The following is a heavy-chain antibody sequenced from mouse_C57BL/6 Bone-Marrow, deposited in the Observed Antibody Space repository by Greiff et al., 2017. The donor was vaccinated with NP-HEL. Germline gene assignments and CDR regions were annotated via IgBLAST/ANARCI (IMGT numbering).Heavy chain of an antibody. CDR2: IDPEDGET. J-gene: IGHJ4*01. D-gene: IGHD3-2*02. Sequence: VQLQQSGAELVKPGASVKLSCTASGFNFKDYYMHWVKQRPEQGLEWIGRIDPEDGETKYAPKFQGKATITADTSSNTAYLQISSLTSEDTAVYYCGYSSGYHYYAMDYWGQGTSVTVSS. CDR3: GYSSGYHYYAMDY. CDR1: GFNFKDYY. V-gene: IGHV14-2*01.